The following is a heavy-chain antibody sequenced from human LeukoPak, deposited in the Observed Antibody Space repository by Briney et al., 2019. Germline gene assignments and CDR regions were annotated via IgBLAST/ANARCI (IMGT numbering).Heavy chain of an antibody. D-gene: IGHD6-13*01. CDR1: GFTFSSYW. V-gene: IGHV3-7*01. J-gene: IGHJ4*02. CDR3: AKDNSSSWLYYFDY. Sequence: GGSLRLSCAASGFTFSSYWMSWVRQAPGKGLEWVANIKQDGSEKYYADSVKGRFTISRDNSKNTLYLQMNSLRAEDTAVYYCAKDNSSSWLYYFDYWGQGTLVTVSS. CDR2: IKQDGSEK.